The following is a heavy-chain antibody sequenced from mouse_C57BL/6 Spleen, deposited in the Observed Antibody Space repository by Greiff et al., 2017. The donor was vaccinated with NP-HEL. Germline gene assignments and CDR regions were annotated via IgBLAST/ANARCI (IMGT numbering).Heavy chain of an antibody. J-gene: IGHJ4*01. CDR3: ARHNSEDAMDY. Sequence: EVQLVESGGGLVQPGGSLKLSCAASGFTFSDYGMAWVRQAPRKGPEWVAFISNLAYSIYYADTVTGRFTISRENAKNTLYLEMSSLRSEDTAMYYCARHNSEDAMDYWGQGTSVTVSS. CDR1: GFTFSDYG. CDR2: ISNLAYSI. V-gene: IGHV5-15*01.